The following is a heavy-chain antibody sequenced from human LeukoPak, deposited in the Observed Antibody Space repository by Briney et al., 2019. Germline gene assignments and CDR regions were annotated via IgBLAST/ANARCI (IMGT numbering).Heavy chain of an antibody. V-gene: IGHV3-7*01. CDR1: RFTFSNYW. CDR2: INQDGSKK. J-gene: IGHJ4*02. D-gene: IGHD2-21*02. Sequence: GGSLRLPCVASRFTFSNYWMSWVRQAPGKGLEWVANINQDGSKKRYADSMKGRFTISRDNAKESLYLQLNSLRAEDTAVYYCAKWGPYCVGDYCPALDSWGPGTLVTVSS. CDR3: AKWGPYCVGDYCPALDS.